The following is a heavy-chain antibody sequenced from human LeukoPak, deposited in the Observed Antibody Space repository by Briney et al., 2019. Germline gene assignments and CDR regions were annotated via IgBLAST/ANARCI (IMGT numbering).Heavy chain of an antibody. V-gene: IGHV3-74*01. Sequence: GGSLRLSCAASGFTFSSYWMHWVRQAPGKGLVWVSRIDSDGSSTNYADSVKGRFTISRDNAKNTLYLQMNSLRAEDTAVYYCARAGYSSRVDYWGQGTLVTVS. J-gene: IGHJ4*02. D-gene: IGHD6-13*01. CDR3: ARAGYSSRVDY. CDR2: IDSDGSST. CDR1: GFTFSSYW.